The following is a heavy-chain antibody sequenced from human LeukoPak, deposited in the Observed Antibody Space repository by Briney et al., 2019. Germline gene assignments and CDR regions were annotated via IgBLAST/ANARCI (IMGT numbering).Heavy chain of an antibody. V-gene: IGHV3-21*01. CDR1: GFTVSSNC. J-gene: IGHJ4*02. CDR3: ARAYSSTWYISC. D-gene: IGHD6-13*01. CDR2: ISSSSSYI. Sequence: GGSLRLSCAASGFTVSSNCMSWVRQAPGKGLEWVSSISSSSSYIYYADSVKGRFTISRDNAKNSLYLQMNSLRAEDTAVYYCARAYSSTWYISCWGQGTLVTVSS.